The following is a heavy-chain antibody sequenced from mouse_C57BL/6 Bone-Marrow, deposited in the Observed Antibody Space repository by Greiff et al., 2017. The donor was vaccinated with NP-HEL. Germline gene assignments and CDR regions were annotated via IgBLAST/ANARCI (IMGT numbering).Heavy chain of an antibody. CDR2: IYPGSGNT. D-gene: IGHD1-1*01. Sequence: QVQLQQSGAELVRPGASVKLSCKASGYTFTDYYINWVKQRPGQGLEWIARIYPGSGNTYYNEKFKGKATLTAEKSSSTAYMQLSSLTSEDSAVYFCARFTTVGGMDYWGQGTSVTVSS. CDR1: GYTFTDYY. V-gene: IGHV1-76*01. CDR3: ARFTTVGGMDY. J-gene: IGHJ4*01.